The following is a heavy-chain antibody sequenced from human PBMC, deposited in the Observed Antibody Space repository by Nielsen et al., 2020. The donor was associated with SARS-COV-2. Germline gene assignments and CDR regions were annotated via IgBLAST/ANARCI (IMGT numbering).Heavy chain of an antibody. V-gene: IGHV4-59*04. CDR2: IYYSGST. Sequence: SETLSLTCTVSGGSISSYYWSWIRQPPGKGLEWIGYIYYSGSTYYNPSLKSRVTISVDTSKNQFSLKLSSVTAADTAVYYCARHSTRGYSYGYYYYGMDVWGQGTAVTVSS. CDR1: GGSISSYY. D-gene: IGHD5-18*01. CDR3: ARHSTRGYSYGYYYYGMDV. J-gene: IGHJ6*02.